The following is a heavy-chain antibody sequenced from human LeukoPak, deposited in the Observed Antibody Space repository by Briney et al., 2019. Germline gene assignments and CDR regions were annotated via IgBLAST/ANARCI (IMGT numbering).Heavy chain of an antibody. Sequence: PGGSLRLSCAASGFTFTNFGMRCVREPPGKGVVWVGNIEQGGSEQYYLGSGMGRFTISIDNAENSLYLQLNSLRAEHTAVYYCAREGTIEFDSWGQGILDTVSS. V-gene: IGHV3-7*01. CDR1: GFTFTNFG. CDR2: IEQGGSEQ. CDR3: AREGTIEFDS. J-gene: IGHJ4*02. D-gene: IGHD3-3*01.